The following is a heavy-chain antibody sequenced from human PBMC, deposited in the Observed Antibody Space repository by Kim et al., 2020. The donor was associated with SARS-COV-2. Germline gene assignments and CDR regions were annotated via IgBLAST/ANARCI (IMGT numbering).Heavy chain of an antibody. J-gene: IGHJ6*02. V-gene: IGHV1-8*02. CDR2: MNPNSGNT. CDR3: ARGGLRDYDILTGSDYYYYYGMDV. Sequence: ASVKVSCKASGYTFTSYDINWVRQATGQGLEWMGWMNPNSGNTGYAQKFQGRVTMTRNTSISTAYMELSSLRSEDTAVYYCARGGLRDYDILTGSDYYYYYGMDVWGQGTTVTVSS. D-gene: IGHD3-9*01. CDR1: GYTFTSYD.